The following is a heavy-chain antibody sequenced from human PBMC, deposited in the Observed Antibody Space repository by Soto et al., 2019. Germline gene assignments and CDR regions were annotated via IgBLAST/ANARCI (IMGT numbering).Heavy chain of an antibody. V-gene: IGHV1-8*01. CDR3: ARSLAPLYYYYGMDV. Sequence: ASVKVSCKASGYTFTSYDINWVRQATGQGLEWMGWMNPNSGNTDYAQKFQGRVTKTRNTSISTAYMELSSLRSEDTAVYYCARSLAPLYYYYGMDVWGQGTTVTVSS. CDR2: MNPNSGNT. CDR1: GYTFTSYD. J-gene: IGHJ6*02.